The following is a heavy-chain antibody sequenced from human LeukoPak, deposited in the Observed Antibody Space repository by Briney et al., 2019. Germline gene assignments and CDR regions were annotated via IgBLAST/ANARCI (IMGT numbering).Heavy chain of an antibody. V-gene: IGHV3-33*01. CDR3: ARETRGTMVRVLGY. CDR2: IWYDGSNK. CDR1: GFTFSSYG. D-gene: IGHD3-10*01. J-gene: IGHJ4*02. Sequence: QPGRSLRLSCAASGFTFSSYGMHWVRQAPGKGLEWVAVIWYDGSNKYYADSVKGRFTISRDNSKNTLYLQMNSLRAEDTAVYYCARETRGTMVRVLGYWGQGTLVTVSS.